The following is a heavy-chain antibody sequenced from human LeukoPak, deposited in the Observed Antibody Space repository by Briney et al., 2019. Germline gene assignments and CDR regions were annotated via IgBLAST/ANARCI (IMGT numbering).Heavy chain of an antibody. CDR3: ARSGYCSSTSCPRYFDL. Sequence: ASVKVSCKASGYTFTSYGICWVRQAPGQGLEWMGWISAYNGNTNYAQKLQGRVTMTTDTSTSTAYMELRSLRSDDTAVYYCARSGYCSSTSCPRYFDLWGRGTLVTVSS. CDR2: ISAYNGNT. CDR1: GYTFTSYG. V-gene: IGHV1-18*01. J-gene: IGHJ2*01. D-gene: IGHD2-2*01.